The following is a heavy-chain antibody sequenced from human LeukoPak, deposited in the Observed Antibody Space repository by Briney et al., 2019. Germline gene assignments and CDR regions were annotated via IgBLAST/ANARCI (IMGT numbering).Heavy chain of an antibody. CDR3: VRDLILVWTPGDDFDH. J-gene: IGHJ4*02. Sequence: GGFLRLSCAASGFTFSNYWMHWVHQAPGKGLEWVSRINERATIISYADSVKGRFTISRENARNTLYLQMNSLTAEDTAVYYCVRDLILVWTPGDDFDHWGQGTLVTVSS. CDR1: GFTFSNYW. CDR2: INERATII. V-gene: IGHV3-74*01. D-gene: IGHD3-16*01.